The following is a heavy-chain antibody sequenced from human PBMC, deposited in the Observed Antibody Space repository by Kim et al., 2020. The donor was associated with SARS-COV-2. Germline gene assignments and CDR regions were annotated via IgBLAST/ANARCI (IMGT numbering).Heavy chain of an antibody. CDR1: GYTLTELS. Sequence: ASVKVSCKVSGYTLTELSMHWVRQAPGKGLEWMGGFDPEDGETIYAQKFQGRVTMTEDTSTDTAYMELSSLRSEDTAVYYCATGPVVVVAATPHYYYGMDVWGQGTTVTASS. CDR2: FDPEDGET. CDR3: ATGPVVVVAATPHYYYGMDV. J-gene: IGHJ6*02. D-gene: IGHD2-15*01. V-gene: IGHV1-24*01.